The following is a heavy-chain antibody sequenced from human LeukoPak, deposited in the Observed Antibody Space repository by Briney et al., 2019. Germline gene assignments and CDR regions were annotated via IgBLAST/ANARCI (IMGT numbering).Heavy chain of an antibody. Sequence: GGSLSLSCAASGFPFDDYAMHWVRQAPGKGLEWVSLIIGDGGSTYYADSVKGRFTISRDNSKTSLYLQMNSLRTEDTALYYCAKVGSSSFDYWGQGTLVTVSS. CDR3: AKVGSSSFDY. D-gene: IGHD6-6*01. CDR1: GFPFDDYA. CDR2: IIGDGGST. J-gene: IGHJ4*02. V-gene: IGHV3-43*02.